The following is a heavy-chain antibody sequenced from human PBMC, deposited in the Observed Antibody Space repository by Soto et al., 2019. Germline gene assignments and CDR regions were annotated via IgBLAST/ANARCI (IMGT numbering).Heavy chain of an antibody. CDR3: ARGFSAGRGSAPDF. V-gene: IGHV3-23*01. D-gene: IGHD6-13*01. J-gene: IGHJ4*02. Sequence: GGSLRLSCAASGFTFSSFAMSWVRQAPGKGLDWVSAISGSGGSTYSADSVKGRFTISRDNSKNTLYLQMSSLRAEDTAVYYCARGFSAGRGSAPDFWGQGSLVTVSS. CDR1: GFTFSSFA. CDR2: ISGSGGST.